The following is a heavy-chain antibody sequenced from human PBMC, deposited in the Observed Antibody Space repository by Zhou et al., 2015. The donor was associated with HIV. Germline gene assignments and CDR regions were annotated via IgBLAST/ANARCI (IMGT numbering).Heavy chain of an antibody. V-gene: IGHV1-69*01. CDR1: GYTFTSYD. D-gene: IGHD1-26*01. CDR2: IIPIFGTA. J-gene: IGHJ1*01. CDR3: ALRAQWELLQYFQH. Sequence: QVQLVQSGAEVKKPGASVKVSCKASGYTFTSYDINWVRQATGQGLEWMGGIIPIFGTANYAQKFQGRVTITADESTSTAYMELSSLRSEDTAVYYCALRAQWELLQYFQHWGQGTLVTVSS.